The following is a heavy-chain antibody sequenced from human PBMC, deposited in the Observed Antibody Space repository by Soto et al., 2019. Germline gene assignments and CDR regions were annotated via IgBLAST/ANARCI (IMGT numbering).Heavy chain of an antibody. CDR1: EGSVGNDSSS. D-gene: IGHD1-26*01. CDR3: ARDQGIVGATPFDY. Sequence: TWSFEEGSVGNDSSSWSWLRQSPSRGLEWLGRTYYRSKWYNDYAVSVKSRITINPDTSKNQFSLQLNSVTPEDTAVYYCARDQGIVGATPFDYWGQGTLVTVSS. V-gene: IGHV6-1*01. J-gene: IGHJ4*02. CDR2: TYYRSKWYN.